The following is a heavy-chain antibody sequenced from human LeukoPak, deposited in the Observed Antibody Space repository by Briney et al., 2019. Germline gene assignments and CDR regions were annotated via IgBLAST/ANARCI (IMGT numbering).Heavy chain of an antibody. CDR1: GFTLSSNY. J-gene: IGHJ4*02. Sequence: GGSLRLSRAASGFTLSSNYVGWVRQAPGKGLEWVSHIYSGGNTYYADSVKGRFTISRDTSENMVFLQMNSLRAEDTAVYYCAKGGGSGKYYFDYWGQGTLVTVSS. CDR3: AKGGGSGKYYFDY. V-gene: IGHV3-66*01. CDR2: IYSGGNT. D-gene: IGHD3-16*01.